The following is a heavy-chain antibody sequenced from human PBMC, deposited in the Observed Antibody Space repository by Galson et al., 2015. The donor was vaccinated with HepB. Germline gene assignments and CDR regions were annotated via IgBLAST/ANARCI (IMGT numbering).Heavy chain of an antibody. Sequence: SLRLSCAASGFTFNAYYMSWIRQAPGKGLEWLSYISGSGSTIYYAGSLKGRFTISRDNAKNSVYLQMNSLRAEDTAVYYCARAGEYDTNGYFPDSWSQGTLVTVSS. J-gene: IGHJ4*02. CDR3: ARAGEYDTNGYFPDS. CDR2: ISGSGSTI. CDR1: GFTFNAYY. D-gene: IGHD3-22*01. V-gene: IGHV3-11*01.